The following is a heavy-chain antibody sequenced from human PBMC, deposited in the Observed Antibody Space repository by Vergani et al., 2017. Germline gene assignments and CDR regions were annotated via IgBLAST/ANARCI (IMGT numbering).Heavy chain of an antibody. V-gene: IGHV4-30-4*01. Sequence: QVQLQESGPGLVKPSQTLSLTCTVSGGSISSGDYYWSWIRQPPGKGLESIGYIYYSGSTYYNPSLKSRVTISVDTSKNQFSLKLSSVTAADTAVYYCASYIVVVPAAAPLDAFDIWGQGTMVTVSS. J-gene: IGHJ3*02. CDR3: ASYIVVVPAAAPLDAFDI. CDR1: GGSISSGDYY. CDR2: IYYSGST. D-gene: IGHD2-2*01.